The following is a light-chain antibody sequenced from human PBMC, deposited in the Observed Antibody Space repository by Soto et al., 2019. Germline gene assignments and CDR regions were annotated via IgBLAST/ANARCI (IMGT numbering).Light chain of an antibody. J-gene: IGKJ1*01. CDR2: DAS. Sequence: TPSPSSLSAFVEDSVTITWPDRQSSNSWLAWYQQKPGQAPRLLVYDASFRATGIPDRFSGSGSGTDFTLTISRLEPEDFAVYYCQQYGSSGTFGQGTKV. CDR1: QSSNSW. CDR3: QQYGSSGT. V-gene: IGKV3-20*01.